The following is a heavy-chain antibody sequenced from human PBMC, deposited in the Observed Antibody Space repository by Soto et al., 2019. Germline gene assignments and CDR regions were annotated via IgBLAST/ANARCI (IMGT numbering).Heavy chain of an antibody. D-gene: IGHD2-15*01. V-gene: IGHV3-74*01. Sequence: EVRLVESGGGLVQPGGSLRLSCAASGFTFTRFWMHWVRQVPGKGLVWVARIHYDGISNAYADSVKGRFTISRDNAKNTVYLQTNSLRAEDTAVYYCAREGPEDWVDASGFDYWGQGTPVTVSS. CDR1: GFTFTRFW. J-gene: IGHJ4*02. CDR3: AREGPEDWVDASGFDY. CDR2: IHYDGISN.